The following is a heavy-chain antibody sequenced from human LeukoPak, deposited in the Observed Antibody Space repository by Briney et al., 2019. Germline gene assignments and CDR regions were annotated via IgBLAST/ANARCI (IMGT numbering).Heavy chain of an antibody. V-gene: IGHV3-7*03. CDR3: AKLPSLGYCSSTSCYMAALFEY. Sequence: GGSLRLSCTASKFTFSSFWMSWVRQAPGKGLEWVANINQDGSEKNYVDSVKGRFTISRDNAKNSLYLQMNSLRAEDTAVYYCAKLPSLGYCSSTSCYMAALFEYWGQGTLVTVSS. CDR1: KFTFSSFW. D-gene: IGHD2-2*02. J-gene: IGHJ4*02. CDR2: INQDGSEK.